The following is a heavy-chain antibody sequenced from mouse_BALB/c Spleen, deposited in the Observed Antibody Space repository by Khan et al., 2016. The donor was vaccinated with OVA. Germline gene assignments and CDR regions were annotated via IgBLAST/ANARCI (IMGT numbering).Heavy chain of an antibody. J-gene: IGHJ4*01. CDR2: IGPGSSNT. Sequence: DLVKPGTSVKLYCKASGYTFTSYWINWIKQRPGQGLEWIGRIGPGSSNTYYNEMFKGKAALTVDTSSSTAYIQLSSLSSEDSAVFFCARENYYGRSCDAVDYWGQGTSVTVAS. CDR3: ARENYYGRSCDAVDY. V-gene: IGHV1S41*01. CDR1: GYTFTSYW. D-gene: IGHD1-1*01.